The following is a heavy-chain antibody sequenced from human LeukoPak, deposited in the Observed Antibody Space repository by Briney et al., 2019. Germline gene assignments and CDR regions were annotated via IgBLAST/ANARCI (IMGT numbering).Heavy chain of an antibody. J-gene: IGHJ4*02. Sequence: GRSLRLSCAASGFTFSSYAMHWVRQAPGKGLEWVAVISYDGSNKYYADSVKGRFTISRDNSKNTLYLQMNSLRAEDTAVYYCAKDHCTSTNCFAGFDSWGQGTLVTVSS. CDR1: GFTFSSYA. CDR2: ISYDGSNK. CDR3: AKDHCTSTNCFAGFDS. V-gene: IGHV3-30-3*01. D-gene: IGHD2-2*01.